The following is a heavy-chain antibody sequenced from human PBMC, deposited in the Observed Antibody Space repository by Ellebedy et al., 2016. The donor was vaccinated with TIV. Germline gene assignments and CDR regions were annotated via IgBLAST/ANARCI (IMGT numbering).Heavy chain of an antibody. CDR2: IIPIFGTA. V-gene: IGHV1-69*13. J-gene: IGHJ6*02. D-gene: IGHD3-10*01. CDR3: ARAYPPRYYGSGSYSGFLGYYYGMDV. Sequence: AASVKVSCKASGGTFSSYAISWVRQAPGQGLEWMGGIIPIFGTANYAQKFQGRVTITADESTSTAYMELSSLRSEDTAVYYCARAYPPRYYGSGSYSGFLGYYYGMDVWGQGTTVTVSS. CDR1: GGTFSSYA.